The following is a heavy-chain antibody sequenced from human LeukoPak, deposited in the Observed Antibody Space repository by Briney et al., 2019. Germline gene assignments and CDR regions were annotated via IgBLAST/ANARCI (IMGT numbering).Heavy chain of an antibody. D-gene: IGHD1-14*01. J-gene: IGHJ6*03. Sequence: GASVKVSCKTSGYTFSDYYIHWIRQAPGQGLEWMGWINPNSGGTNYAQKFQGRVTMTRDTSISTAYMELSRLRSDDTAVYYCARDPTVSPYYYYMDVWGKGTTVTISS. CDR2: INPNSGGT. V-gene: IGHV1-2*02. CDR3: ARDPTVSPYYYYMDV. CDR1: GYTFSDYY.